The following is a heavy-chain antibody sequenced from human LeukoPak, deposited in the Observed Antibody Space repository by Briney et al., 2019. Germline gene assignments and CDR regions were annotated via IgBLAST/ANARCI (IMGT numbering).Heavy chain of an antibody. V-gene: IGHV4-4*07. CDR3: ARGFFGYSNWFDP. D-gene: IGHD3-22*01. J-gene: IGHJ5*02. CDR1: GGSISSYY. CDR2: IYSRGST. Sequence: ASETLSLTCTVSGGSISSYYWSWIRQPAGKGLEWIGRIYSRGSTNYNPSLKSRVTLSVDTSKNQFSLKLTSVTAADTAVYYCARGFFGYSNWFDPWGQGTLVTVSS.